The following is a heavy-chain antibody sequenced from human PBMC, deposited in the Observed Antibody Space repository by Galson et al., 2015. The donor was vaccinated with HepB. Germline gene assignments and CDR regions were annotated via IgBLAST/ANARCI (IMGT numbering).Heavy chain of an antibody. CDR3: AKEQFERNIADTFDT. V-gene: IGHV3-23*01. Sequence: SLRLSCAASGLNLNTYAMSWVRQAPGKGPEWDSVISGDGETTYYADSVKGRFTISRDNSKNMLYLQMNSLRAEDTAIYHCAKEQFERNIADTFDTWGQGTVVTVSS. CDR2: ISGDGETT. J-gene: IGHJ3*01. D-gene: IGHD2/OR15-2a*01. CDR1: GLNLNTYA.